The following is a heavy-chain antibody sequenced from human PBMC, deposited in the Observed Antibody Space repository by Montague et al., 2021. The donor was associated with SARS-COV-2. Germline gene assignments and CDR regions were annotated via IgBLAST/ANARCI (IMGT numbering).Heavy chain of an antibody. V-gene: IGHV4-61*02. Sequence: TLSLTCTVSGASISIGIYYWSWIRQPAGKGLEWIGRIRTTGHTDYNSSLESRVFMSVGTSTNQFSLSLTSVTAADTAVYFCARFGSGTLEFDLWGQGTLVTVSS. J-gene: IGHJ4*02. CDR1: GASISIGIYY. D-gene: IGHD1-26*01. CDR2: IRTTGHT. CDR3: ARFGSGTLEFDL.